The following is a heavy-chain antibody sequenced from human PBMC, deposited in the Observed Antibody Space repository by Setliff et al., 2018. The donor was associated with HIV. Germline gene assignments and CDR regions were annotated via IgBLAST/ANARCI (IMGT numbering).Heavy chain of an antibody. CDR3: ARSGLVYDDVLTGPPTDY. D-gene: IGHD3-9*01. V-gene: IGHV1-46*02. Sequence: GASVKVSCKTSGYSFNSYYMDWVRQAPGQGLEWMGMINPSGAITNYAQQFQGRVTMTRDTSTSTVYMELSSMRSEDTAVYYCARSGLVYDDVLTGPPTDYWGQGTLVTVSS. J-gene: IGHJ4*02. CDR1: GYSFNSYY. CDR2: INPSGAIT.